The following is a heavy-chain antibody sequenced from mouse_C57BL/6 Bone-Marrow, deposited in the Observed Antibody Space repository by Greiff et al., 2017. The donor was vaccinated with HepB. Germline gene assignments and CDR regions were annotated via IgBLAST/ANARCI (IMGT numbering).Heavy chain of an antibody. CDR3: ARLPYGFYFDY. J-gene: IGHJ2*01. Sequence: EVHLVESGGGLVQPGGSLKLSCAASGFTFSDYYMYWVRQTPEKRLEWVAYISNGGGSTYYPDTVKGRFTISRDNAKNTLYLQMNRLKSEDTAMYYCARLPYGFYFDYWGQGATLTVSS. CDR2: ISNGGGST. V-gene: IGHV5-12*01. CDR1: GFTFSDYY. D-gene: IGHD2-2*01.